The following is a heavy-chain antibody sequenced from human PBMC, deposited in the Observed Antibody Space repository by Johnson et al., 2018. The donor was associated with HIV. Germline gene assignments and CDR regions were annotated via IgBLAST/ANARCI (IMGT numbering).Heavy chain of an antibody. D-gene: IGHD2-2*01. CDR1: GFTFSNAW. CDR3: ARARSIVVVPAAIGSYAFDI. CDR2: IKSKTDGGTT. Sequence: VQLVESGGGLVKPGGSLKLSCAASGFTFSNAWMSWVRQAPGKGLEWVGRIKSKTDGGTTDYAAPVKGRFTISRDDSKNTLYLQMNSLRAEDTAVYYCARARSIVVVPAAIGSYAFDIWGQGTMVTVSS. V-gene: IGHV3-15*05. J-gene: IGHJ3*02.